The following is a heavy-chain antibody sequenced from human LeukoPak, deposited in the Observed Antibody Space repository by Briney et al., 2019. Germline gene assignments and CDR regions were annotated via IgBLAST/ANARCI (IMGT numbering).Heavy chain of an antibody. CDR2: IRFDGTSE. V-gene: IGHV3-30*02. CDR3: ARRAGDYSHPYDY. D-gene: IGHD3-22*01. CDR1: GFTFSNFG. Sequence: GGSLRLSCAASGFTFSNFGMHWVRQAPGKGLEWVAFIRFDGTSEFYADSVKARFTISRDNSKNTLYLQMNSLRAEDTAVYYCARRAGDYSHPYDYWGQGTLVTVSS. J-gene: IGHJ4*02.